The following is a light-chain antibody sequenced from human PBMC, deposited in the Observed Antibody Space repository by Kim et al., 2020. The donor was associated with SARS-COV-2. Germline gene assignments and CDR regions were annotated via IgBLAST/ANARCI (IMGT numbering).Light chain of an antibody. CDR3: QAWDSSTVV. J-gene: IGLJ2*01. Sequence: GAPGQTASITCSGDKMGEKYACWYQQKPGQSHVLVIYQDSKRPSGIPERFSGSNAGNTATLTISGTQAMDEADYYCQAWDSSTVVFGGGTQLTVL. CDR2: QDS. V-gene: IGLV3-1*01. CDR1: KMGEKY.